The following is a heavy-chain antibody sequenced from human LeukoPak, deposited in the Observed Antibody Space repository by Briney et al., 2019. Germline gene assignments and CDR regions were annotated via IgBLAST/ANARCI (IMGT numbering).Heavy chain of an antibody. J-gene: IGHJ3*02. V-gene: IGHV3-9*01. CDR1: GFTFDDYA. D-gene: IGHD3-10*01. Sequence: GGSLRLSCAASGFTFDDYAMHWVRQVPGKGLECVAGISRHSDSIGYADSVKGRFTISRDNAKNSLYLQMSSLRAEDTALYYCAKVPHYYGSGSYRDPAFDMWGQGTMVTVSS. CDR3: AKVPHYYGSGSYRDPAFDM. CDR2: ISRHSDSI.